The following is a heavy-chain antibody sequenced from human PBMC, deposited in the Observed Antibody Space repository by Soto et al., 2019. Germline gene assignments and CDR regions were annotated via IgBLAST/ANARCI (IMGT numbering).Heavy chain of an antibody. D-gene: IGHD3-3*01. CDR1: GGSISSGGYY. CDR2: IYYSGST. CDR3: ARVRGLRFFMSPYFDY. J-gene: IGHJ4*02. V-gene: IGHV4-31*03. Sequence: QVQLQESGPGLVKPSQTLSLTCTVSGGSISSGGYYWSWIRQHPGKGLEWIGYIYYSGSTYYNPSLTSRVTISVDTSKNQFSLKLSSVTAADTAVYYCARVRGLRFFMSPYFDYWGQGTLVTVSS.